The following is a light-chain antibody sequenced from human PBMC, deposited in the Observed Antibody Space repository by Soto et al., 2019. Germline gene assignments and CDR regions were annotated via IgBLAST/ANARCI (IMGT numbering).Light chain of an antibody. CDR3: SSYTSSSTRV. CDR1: SSDVGGYNY. J-gene: IGLJ2*01. CDR2: EVS. Sequence: QSALTQPASVSGSPGQSITICCTGTSSDVGGYNYVSWYQQHPGKAPKLMIYEVSKRPSGVSNRFSGSKSGNTASLTISGLQAEDEADYYCSSYTSSSTRVFGGGTKVTVL. V-gene: IGLV2-14*01.